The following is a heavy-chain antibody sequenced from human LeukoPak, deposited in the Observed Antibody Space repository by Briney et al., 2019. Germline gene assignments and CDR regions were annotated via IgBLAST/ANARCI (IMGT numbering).Heavy chain of an antibody. CDR3: ARQTYYDFWSGDYYYYGMDV. CDR1: GGSISSYY. CDR2: IYYSGST. J-gene: IGHJ6*02. V-gene: IGHV4-59*08. Sequence: SETLSLTCTVSGGSISSYYWSWIRQPPGKGLEWIGYIYYSGSTNYNPSLKSRVTISVDTSKNQFSLKLSSVTAADTAVYYCARQTYYDFWSGDYYYYGMDVWGQGTTVTVSS. D-gene: IGHD3-3*01.